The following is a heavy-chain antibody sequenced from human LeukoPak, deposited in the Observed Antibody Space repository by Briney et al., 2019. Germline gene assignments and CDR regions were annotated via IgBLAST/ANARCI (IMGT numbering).Heavy chain of an antibody. Sequence: SETLSLTFAVSGGTISSSNWWSWVRQPPGKWLERLGEIYHSGSTNYNTSLKSRVTISVDKSKNQFSLKLSSVTAADTAVYYCARESVVDTAMTGIEWGQGTLVTVSS. V-gene: IGHV4-4*02. CDR3: ARESVVDTAMTGIE. CDR1: GGTISSSNW. CDR2: IYHSGST. D-gene: IGHD5-18*01. J-gene: IGHJ4*02.